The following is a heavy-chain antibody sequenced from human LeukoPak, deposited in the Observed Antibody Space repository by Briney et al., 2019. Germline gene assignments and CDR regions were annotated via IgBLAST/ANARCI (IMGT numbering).Heavy chain of an antibody. Sequence: PSETLSLTCTVSGGSISSGDYYWSWIRQPPGKGLEWIGYIYYSGSTYYNPSLRSRVTISVDTSKNQFSLKLSSVTAADTAVYYCARDQLVMVRRNYYYYYGMDVWGQGTTVTVSS. V-gene: IGHV4-30-4*01. CDR3: ARDQLVMVRRNYYYYYGMDV. CDR1: GGSISSGDYY. CDR2: IYYSGST. J-gene: IGHJ6*02. D-gene: IGHD3-10*01.